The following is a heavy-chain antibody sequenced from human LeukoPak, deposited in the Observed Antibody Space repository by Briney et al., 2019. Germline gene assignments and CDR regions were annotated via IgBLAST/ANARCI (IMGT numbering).Heavy chain of an antibody. CDR2: INHSGST. Sequence: PSETLSLTCAVYGGSFSGYYWSWIRQPPGKGLEWIGEINHSGSTNYNPSLKSRVTIPVDTSKNQFSLKLSSVTAADTAVYYCARKRGWLQLRYFDYWGQGTLVTVSS. J-gene: IGHJ4*02. CDR1: GGSFSGYY. CDR3: ARKRGWLQLRYFDY. V-gene: IGHV4-34*01. D-gene: IGHD5-24*01.